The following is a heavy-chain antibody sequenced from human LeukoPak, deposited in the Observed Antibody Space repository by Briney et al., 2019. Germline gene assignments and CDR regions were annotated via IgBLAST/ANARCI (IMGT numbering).Heavy chain of an antibody. CDR1: GFTFSSYA. Sequence: GGSLRLSCAASGFTFSSYAMSWVRQAPGKGPEWVSAISGSGGSTYYADSVKGRFTISRDNSKNTLYLQMNSLRAEDTAVYYCAKSPGVRFLEWYYDYWGQGTQVTVSS. CDR2: ISGSGGST. CDR3: AKSPGVRFLEWYYDY. V-gene: IGHV3-23*01. J-gene: IGHJ4*02. D-gene: IGHD3-3*01.